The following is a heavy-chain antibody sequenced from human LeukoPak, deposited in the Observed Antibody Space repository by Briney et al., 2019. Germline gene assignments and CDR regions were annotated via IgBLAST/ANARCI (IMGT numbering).Heavy chain of an antibody. D-gene: IGHD4-17*01. CDR1: GGSISSGSYY. CDR2: IYTSGST. Sequence: SQTLSLTCTVSGGSISSGSYYWSWLRPPAGKGLEWIGRIYTSGSTNYNPSLKSRVTISVDTSKNQFPLKLSSVTAADTAVYYCARATRDGDYAYYYYYMDVWGKGTTVTISS. V-gene: IGHV4-61*02. J-gene: IGHJ6*03. CDR3: ARATRDGDYAYYYYYMDV.